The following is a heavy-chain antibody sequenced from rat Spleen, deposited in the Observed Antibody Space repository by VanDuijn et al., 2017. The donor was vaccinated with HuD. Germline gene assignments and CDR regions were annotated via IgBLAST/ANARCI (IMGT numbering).Heavy chain of an antibody. CDR1: GLSFSNYD. Sequence: VQLVESGGGAVQPGRSMKLSCAASGLSFSNYDMAWVRQAPTKGLEWVASISYDGTATYYRDSVKGRFTISRDVAKSTLYLQMNNLRSEDTATYYCTRGTYFRHWGQGVMVTVSS. J-gene: IGHJ2*01. V-gene: IGHV5-22*01. D-gene: IGHD4-6*01. CDR2: ISYDGTAT. CDR3: TRGTYFRH.